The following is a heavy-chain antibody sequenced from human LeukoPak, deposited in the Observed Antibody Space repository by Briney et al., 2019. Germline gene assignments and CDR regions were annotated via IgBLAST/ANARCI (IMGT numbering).Heavy chain of an antibody. CDR2: ISSSSSYI. CDR1: GFTFSSYS. V-gene: IGHV3-21*04. Sequence: PGGSLRLSCAASGFTFSSYSMNWVRQAPGKGLEWVSSISSSSSYIYYADSVKGRFTISRDNSKNTLYLQMDSVGAEDTAVYYCARAPQEYKYGYLGYWGQGTLVTVSS. J-gene: IGHJ4*02. D-gene: IGHD5-18*01. CDR3: ARAPQEYKYGYLGY.